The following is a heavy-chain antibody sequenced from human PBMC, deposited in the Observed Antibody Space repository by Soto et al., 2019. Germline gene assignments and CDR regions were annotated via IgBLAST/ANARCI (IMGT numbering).Heavy chain of an antibody. V-gene: IGHV3-23*01. CDR1: GLDFSSEV. Sequence: GESLKISCAASGLDFSSEVMCWVRQAPGKGLEWVSSISGSGRTIYHADSMRGRFAISRDNSKNSLYLQLNNLRVDDPAVYYCAKVGPSYYYGMDVWGQGTTVTVSS. CDR2: ISGSGRTI. D-gene: IGHD1-26*01. J-gene: IGHJ6*02. CDR3: AKVGPSYYYGMDV.